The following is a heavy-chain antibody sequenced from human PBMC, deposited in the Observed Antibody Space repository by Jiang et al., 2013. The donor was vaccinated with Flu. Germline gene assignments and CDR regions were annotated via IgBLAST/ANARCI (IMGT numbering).Heavy chain of an antibody. CDR3: ARSIVPRTYYYFDS. CDR2: IYYSGTT. V-gene: IGHV4-59*11. CDR1: GGSISSHY. D-gene: IGHD2-2*01. Sequence: GPGLVKPSETLSLTCTVSGGSISSHYWSWIRQPPGKGLEWIGHIYYSGTTNYNPSLKSRVTISVDTSKNQFPLKLTSVTAADTAMYYCARSIVPRTYYYFDSWGQGTLVTVSS. J-gene: IGHJ4*02.